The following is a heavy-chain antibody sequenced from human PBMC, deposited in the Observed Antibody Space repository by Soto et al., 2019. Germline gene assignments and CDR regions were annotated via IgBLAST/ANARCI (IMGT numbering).Heavy chain of an antibody. Sequence: PGGSLRLSCAASGFTFSSYAMSWVRQAPGKGLEWVSAISSSGGSTYYADSVKGRFTISRDNSKNTLYLQMNSLRAEDTAVYYCAARYCSGGSCSLDYWGQGTLVTVSS. V-gene: IGHV3-23*01. CDR1: GFTFSSYA. CDR3: AARYCSGGSCSLDY. CDR2: ISSSGGST. D-gene: IGHD2-15*01. J-gene: IGHJ4*02.